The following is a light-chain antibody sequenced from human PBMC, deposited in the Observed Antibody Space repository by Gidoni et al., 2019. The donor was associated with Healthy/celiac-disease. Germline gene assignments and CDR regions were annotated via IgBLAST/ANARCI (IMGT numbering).Light chain of an antibody. CDR1: QSISSY. V-gene: IGKV1-39*01. CDR3: QQRYSTPRT. Sequence: DIQMTQSPSSLSASVGDRVTITCRASQSISSYLNWYQQKPGKAPKLLIYAASSFQSGVPSRFSGSGSGTDFTLTIIRLLPDDFATYSCQQRYSTPRTFGQGTKLEIK. CDR2: AAS. J-gene: IGKJ2*01.